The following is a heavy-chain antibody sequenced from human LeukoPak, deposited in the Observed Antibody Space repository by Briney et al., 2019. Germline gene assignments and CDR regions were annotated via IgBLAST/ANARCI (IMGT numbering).Heavy chain of an antibody. CDR3: ARRYRAGPRDYYYYGMDV. CDR2: IWYDGSNK. V-gene: IGHV3-33*01. Sequence: GGSLRLSCAASGFTFSSYGTHWVRQAPGKGLEWVAVIWYDGSNKYYADSVKGRFTISRDNTKNTLYLQMNSLRAEDTAVYYCARRYRAGPRDYYYYGMDVWGQGTTVTVSS. CDR1: GFTFSSYG. D-gene: IGHD2-15*01. J-gene: IGHJ6*02.